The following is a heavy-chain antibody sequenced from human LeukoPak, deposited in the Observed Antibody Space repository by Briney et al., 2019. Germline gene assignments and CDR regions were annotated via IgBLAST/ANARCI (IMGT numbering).Heavy chain of an antibody. CDR1: GFTFSSYE. D-gene: IGHD3-22*01. Sequence: GGSLRLSCAASGFTFSSYEMNWVRQAPGKGLEWVSYISTSGTTVYYADSVKGRFTISRDNAKNTLYLQMSGLRAKDTAVYYCARDLNFSDNNGYYYLALYDYWGQGTLVSVSS. V-gene: IGHV3-48*03. CDR2: ISTSGTTV. CDR3: ARDLNFSDNNGYYYLALYDY. J-gene: IGHJ4*02.